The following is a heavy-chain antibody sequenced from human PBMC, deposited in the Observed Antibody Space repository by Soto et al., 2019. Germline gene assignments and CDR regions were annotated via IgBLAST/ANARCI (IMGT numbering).Heavy chain of an antibody. Sequence: ASVKVSCKASGGTFSSYAISWVRQAPGQGLEWMGGIIPIFGTANYAQKFQGRVTITADESTSTAYMELSSLRSEDTAVYYCARVLEYCSGGSCYPRRKYYYYGMDVWGQGTTVTVSS. J-gene: IGHJ6*02. D-gene: IGHD2-15*01. CDR2: IIPIFGTA. V-gene: IGHV1-69*13. CDR1: GGTFSSYA. CDR3: ARVLEYCSGGSCYPRRKYYYYGMDV.